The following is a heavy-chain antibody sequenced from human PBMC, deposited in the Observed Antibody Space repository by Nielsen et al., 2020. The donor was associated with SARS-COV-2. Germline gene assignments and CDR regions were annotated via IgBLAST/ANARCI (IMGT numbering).Heavy chain of an antibody. V-gene: IGHV4-39*07. CDR3: ARDPMIVGNPSAFDI. D-gene: IGHD3-22*01. J-gene: IGHJ3*02. Sequence: SETLSLTCTVSGGSISSSSYYWGWIRQPPGKGLEWIGSIYYSGSTNYNPSLKSRVTISVDTSKNQFSLKLSSVTAADTAVYYCARDPMIVGNPSAFDIWGQGTMVTVSS. CDR1: GGSISSSSYY. CDR2: IYYSGST.